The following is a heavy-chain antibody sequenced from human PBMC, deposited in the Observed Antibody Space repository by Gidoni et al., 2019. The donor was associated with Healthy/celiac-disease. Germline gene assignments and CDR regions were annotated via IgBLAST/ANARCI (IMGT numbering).Heavy chain of an antibody. V-gene: IGHV4-59*01. D-gene: IGHD1-26*01. CDR3: ASNSRVGAIRY. CDR2: IYYSGST. Sequence: WSWIRQPPGKGLEWIGYIYYSGSTNYNPSLKSRVTISVDTSKNQFSLKLSSVTAADTAVYYCASNSRVGAIRYWGQGTLVTVSS. J-gene: IGHJ4*02.